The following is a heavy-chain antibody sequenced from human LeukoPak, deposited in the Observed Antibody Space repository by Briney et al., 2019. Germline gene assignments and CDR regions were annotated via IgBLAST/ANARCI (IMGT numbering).Heavy chain of an antibody. Sequence: SETLSLTCTVSGGSISSYYWSWIRQPPGKALEWVGFISYTGSTNYNPSLKSRVTISVDTSKKQFYLKLTSVTAADAAVYYGARHSNQYGGGDCYSRWFDPWAREPWSPSPQ. V-gene: IGHV4-59*08. CDR2: ISYTGST. D-gene: IGHD2-21*02. J-gene: IGHJ5*02. CDR1: GGSISSYY. CDR3: ARHSNQYGGGDCYSRWFDP.